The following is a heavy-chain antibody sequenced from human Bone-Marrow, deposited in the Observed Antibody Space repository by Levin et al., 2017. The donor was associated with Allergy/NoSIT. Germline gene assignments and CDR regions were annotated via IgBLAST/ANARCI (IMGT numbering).Heavy chain of an antibody. Sequence: SETLSLTCAVYGESLSGHSWTWIRQSPGKGLDWIGEINSGGSTNYNPSLKSRVTISVDTSKKQFSLNLTSVAAADTAGYYCARGILQEGRNYDLLYYGMDVWGQGTTVTVSS. CDR2: INSGGST. D-gene: IGHD3-22*01. V-gene: IGHV4-34*01. CDR1: GESLSGHS. J-gene: IGHJ6*02. CDR3: ARGILQEGRNYDLLYYGMDV.